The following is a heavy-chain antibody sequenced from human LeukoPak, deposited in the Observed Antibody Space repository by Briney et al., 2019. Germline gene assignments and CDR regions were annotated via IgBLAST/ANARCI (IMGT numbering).Heavy chain of an antibody. D-gene: IGHD6-13*01. J-gene: IGHJ4*02. CDR3: AKVESSSWYQGY. Sequence: GGSLSLSCAASGFTFSSYAMSWVRQAPGKGLEWVSAISGSGGSTYYADSVKGRFTISRDNSKNTLYLQMNSLRAEDTAVYYCAKVESSSWYQGYWGQGTLVTVSS. CDR1: GFTFSSYA. CDR2: ISGSGGST. V-gene: IGHV3-23*01.